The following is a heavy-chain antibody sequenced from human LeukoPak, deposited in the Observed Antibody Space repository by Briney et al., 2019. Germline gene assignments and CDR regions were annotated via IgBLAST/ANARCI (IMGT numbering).Heavy chain of an antibody. D-gene: IGHD2-21*02. CDR2: IYGSGRT. Sequence: SETLSLTCTVSGGSISSYYWSWIRQPAGKGLEWIGRIYGSGRTNHNPSLKSRVTMSVDTSKNQFSLKLSSVTAADTAVYYCARDRGDYGSPDYWGQGTLVTVSS. CDR1: GGSISSYY. V-gene: IGHV4-4*07. J-gene: IGHJ4*02. CDR3: ARDRGDYGSPDY.